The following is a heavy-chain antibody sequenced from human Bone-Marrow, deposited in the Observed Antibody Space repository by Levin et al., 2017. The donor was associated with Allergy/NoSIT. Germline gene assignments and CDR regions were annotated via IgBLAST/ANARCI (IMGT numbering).Heavy chain of an antibody. CDR1: GYSFTSYW. CDR2: IDPSDSYT. D-gene: IGHD6-19*01. V-gene: IGHV5-10-1*01. J-gene: IGHJ6*03. Sequence: GGSLRLSCKGSGYSFTSYWISWVRQMPGKGLEWMGRIDPSDSYTNYSPSFQGHVTISADKSISTAYLQWSSLKASDTAMYYCARLEYSSSSYYYHYMDVWGKGTTVTVSS. CDR3: ARLEYSSSSYYYHYMDV.